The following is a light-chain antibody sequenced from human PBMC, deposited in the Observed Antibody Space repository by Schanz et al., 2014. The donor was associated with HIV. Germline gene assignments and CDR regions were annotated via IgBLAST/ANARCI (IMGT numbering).Light chain of an antibody. CDR1: QSIRND. V-gene: IGKV3-15*01. CDR2: GAS. J-gene: IGKJ1*01. Sequence: EIVMTQSPATLSVSPGERATLSCRASQSIRNDLAWYQQKPGQAPRLLIYGASTRATGIPARFSGSGSGREFTLTISSLQSEDFAVYYCQQYNNWPQTFGQGTKVEIK. CDR3: QQYNNWPQT.